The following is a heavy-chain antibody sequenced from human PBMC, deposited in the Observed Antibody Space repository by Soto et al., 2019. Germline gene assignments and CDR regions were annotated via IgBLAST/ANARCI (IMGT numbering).Heavy chain of an antibody. V-gene: IGHV3-23*01. Sequence: EVQLLESAGGLEQPGESLRLSCAASGFTISSFAMSWVRQAPGKGLEWVSGISGSGGSTYFADSVKGRFTIARDNFKNTLSLQMNNLRVDDTALYYCARAPASSMAASRPFDYWGQGTLVTVSS. D-gene: IGHD6-6*01. CDR1: GFTISSFA. J-gene: IGHJ4*02. CDR2: ISGSGGST. CDR3: ARAPASSMAASRPFDY.